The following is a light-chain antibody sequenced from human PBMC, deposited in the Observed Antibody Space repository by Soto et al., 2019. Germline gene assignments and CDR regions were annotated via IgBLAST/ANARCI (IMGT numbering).Light chain of an antibody. CDR3: SSYAGSNIYV. J-gene: IGLJ1*01. V-gene: IGLV2-8*01. CDR2: EVS. CDR1: SSDVGAYNY. Sequence: QSALTQPPSASGSPGQSVTISCTGTSSDVGAYNYVSWYQQHPGKAPKLMIYEVSKRPSGVPDRFSGSKSGNTASLTVSGLQAEDEADYYCSSYAGSNIYVFGTGTKVNVL.